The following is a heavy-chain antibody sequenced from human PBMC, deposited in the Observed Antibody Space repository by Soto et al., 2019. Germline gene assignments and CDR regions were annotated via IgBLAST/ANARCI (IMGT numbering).Heavy chain of an antibody. J-gene: IGHJ2*01. CDR3: ARGPDYYDSSGYYGSL. CDR2: IYYSGST. Sequence: QVQLQESGPGLVKPSETLSLTCTVSGGSISSYYWSWIRQPPGKGLEWIGYIYYSGSTNYNPSLKSRVTISVDTSKNQFSLKLSSVTAADTAVYYCARGPDYYDSSGYYGSLWGRGTLVTVSS. V-gene: IGHV4-59*01. D-gene: IGHD3-22*01. CDR1: GGSISSYY.